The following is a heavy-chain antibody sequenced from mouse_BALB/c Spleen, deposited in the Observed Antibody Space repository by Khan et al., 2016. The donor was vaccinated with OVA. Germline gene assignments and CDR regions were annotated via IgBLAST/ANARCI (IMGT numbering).Heavy chain of an antibody. CDR1: GYSITSDYA. CDR3: ASELGRYYAMDK. V-gene: IGHV3-2*02. D-gene: IGHD4-1*01. CDR2: ISYSGST. J-gene: IGHJ4*01. Sequence: EVQLQESGPGLVKPSQSLSLTCTVTGYSITSDYAWNWIRQFPGNKLEWMGCISYSGSTNYSPSLKSRISITRDTSKNQFFLQLNSVTAEDTATYYCASELGRYYAMDKWGQGTSVTVSS.